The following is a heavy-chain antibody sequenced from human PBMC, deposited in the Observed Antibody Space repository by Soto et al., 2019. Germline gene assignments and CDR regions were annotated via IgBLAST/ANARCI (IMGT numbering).Heavy chain of an antibody. J-gene: IGHJ4*02. CDR2: ISYDGSNK. D-gene: IGHD1-26*01. CDR1: GFTFSSYG. V-gene: IGHV3-30*18. Sequence: QVQLVESGGGVVQPGRSLRLSCAASGFTFSSYGMHWVRQAPGKGLEWVAVISYDGSNKYCADSVKGQFTISRDNSKNTLYMQMNSLRAEDTAVYYCANGAYSGSYLDYWGQGTLVTVSS. CDR3: ANGAYSGSYLDY.